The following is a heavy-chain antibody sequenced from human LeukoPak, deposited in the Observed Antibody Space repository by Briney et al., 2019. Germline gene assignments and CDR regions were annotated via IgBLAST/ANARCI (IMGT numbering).Heavy chain of an antibody. J-gene: IGHJ4*02. CDR3: AKDRGEQWLVTSFDY. CDR1: GFTFSSYG. Sequence: GSLRLSCAASGFTFSSYGMHWVRQAPGKGLEWVAVISYDGSNKYYVDSVKGRFTISRDNSKNTLYLQMNSLRPEDMAVYYCAKDRGEQWLVTSFDYWGQGTLVTVSS. V-gene: IGHV3-30*18. D-gene: IGHD6-19*01. CDR2: ISYDGSNK.